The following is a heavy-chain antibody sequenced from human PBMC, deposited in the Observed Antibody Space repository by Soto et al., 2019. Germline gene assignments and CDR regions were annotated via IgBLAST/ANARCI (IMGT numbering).Heavy chain of an antibody. CDR2: IYPADSDT. V-gene: IGHV5-51*01. D-gene: IGHD2-8*02. CDR3: ARQFHDNTGGGNCYNGLDV. J-gene: IGHJ6*02. CDR1: GYSFSNYW. Sequence: GESLKISCEGSGYSFSNYWIAWVRQMPGKGLEWMGIIYPADSDTRYSPSFQGQVTISADKYISTAYLQWSSLKASDTAMYYCARQFHDNTGGGNCYNGLDVWGLETTVTVSS.